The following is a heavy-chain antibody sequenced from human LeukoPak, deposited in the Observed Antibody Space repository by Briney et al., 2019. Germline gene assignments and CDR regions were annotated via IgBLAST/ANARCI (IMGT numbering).Heavy chain of an antibody. CDR3: AREEVGAVYFDF. Sequence: PGGSLRLSCAASGFIFKNYAMHWVRRAPGKGLEWVAVISYDASNKYYADSVKGRFTISRDNSKNTLFLQMNSLRAEDTAVYYCAREEVGAVYFDFWGQGTLVTVSS. J-gene: IGHJ4*02. V-gene: IGHV3-30*04. D-gene: IGHD1-26*01. CDR1: GFIFKNYA. CDR2: ISYDASNK.